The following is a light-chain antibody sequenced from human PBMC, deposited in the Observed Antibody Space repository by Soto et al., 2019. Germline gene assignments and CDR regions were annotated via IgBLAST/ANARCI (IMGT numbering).Light chain of an antibody. Sequence: EIVMTQSPATLSVSPGERATLSCRASQSVSSNLAWYQQKPGQAPRLLIYGASTRATGIPARFSGSGSGTEFTRTIISLQSEDFAVYYCQQYNNWLITFGQGTRLEIK. CDR3: QQYNNWLIT. CDR1: QSVSSN. V-gene: IGKV3-15*01. CDR2: GAS. J-gene: IGKJ5*01.